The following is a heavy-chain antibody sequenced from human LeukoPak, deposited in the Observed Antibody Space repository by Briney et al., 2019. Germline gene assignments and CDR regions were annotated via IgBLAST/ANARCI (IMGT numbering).Heavy chain of an antibody. CDR3: ARGMELVSTPFDH. CDR1: GFTFSSYA. J-gene: IGHJ4*02. CDR2: ISGSGGST. V-gene: IGHV3-23*01. Sequence: GGSLRLSCAASGFTFSSYAMSWVRQAPGKGLEWVSAISGSGGSTYYADSVKGRFTISRDNSKNTLYLQMNSLRAEDTAVYYCARGMELVSTPFDHWGQGTLVTVSS. D-gene: IGHD5/OR15-5a*01.